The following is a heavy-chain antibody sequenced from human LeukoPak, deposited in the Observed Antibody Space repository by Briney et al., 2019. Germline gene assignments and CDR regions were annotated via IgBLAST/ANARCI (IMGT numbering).Heavy chain of an antibody. Sequence: TTGGSLRLSCEVSGFTFSDHYMSWLRQAPGKRLEWVSYISSGSTYTNYADSVEGRFTISRDNAKNSLYLQMNSLRAEDTAVYYCARGDYGGDYFDYWGQGTLVTVSS. CDR3: ARGDYGGDYFDY. J-gene: IGHJ4*02. D-gene: IGHD4-23*01. V-gene: IGHV3-11*05. CDR2: ISSGSTYT. CDR1: GFTFSDHY.